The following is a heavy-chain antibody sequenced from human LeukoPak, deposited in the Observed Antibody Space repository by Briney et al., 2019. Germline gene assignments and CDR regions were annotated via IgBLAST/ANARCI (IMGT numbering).Heavy chain of an antibody. J-gene: IGHJ4*02. Sequence: ASVKVSCKASGYTFTGYYMHWVRQAPGQGLEWMGLINPNSGGTNYAQKFQGRVTMTRDTSISTAYMELSRLRSDETAVYYCARENNRYSSSWYDYWGQGTLVTVSS. CDR2: INPNSGGT. V-gene: IGHV1-2*02. CDR1: GYTFTGYY. D-gene: IGHD6-13*01. CDR3: ARENNRYSSSWYDY.